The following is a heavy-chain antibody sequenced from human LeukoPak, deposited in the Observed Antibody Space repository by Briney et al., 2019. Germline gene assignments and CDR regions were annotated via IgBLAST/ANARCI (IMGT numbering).Heavy chain of an antibody. CDR2: ISTAGTTV. J-gene: IGHJ4*02. D-gene: IGHD3-22*01. V-gene: IGHV3-48*04. CDR1: GFTFSGYS. Sequence: GGSLRLSCAASGFTFSGYSLNWVRQAPGKGLEWISYISTAGTTVYYADSVKGRFAISRDNAKSSLYLQMNSLRVEDTAVYYCARDSGYHYDKFDCWGPGTLVTVSS. CDR3: ARDSGYHYDKFDC.